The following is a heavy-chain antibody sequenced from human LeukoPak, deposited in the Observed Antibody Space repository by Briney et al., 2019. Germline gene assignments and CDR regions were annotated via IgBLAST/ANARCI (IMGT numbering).Heavy chain of an antibody. V-gene: IGHV4-30-4*08. Sequence: SQTLSLTCTVSGGSISSGDYYWSWIRQPPEKGLEWIWYIYYSGSTYYNPSLKSRVTISVDASKNQFSLKLSSVTAADTAVYYCARDRVYGGNSAEYFDYWGQGTLVTVSS. CDR1: GGSISSGDYY. CDR2: IYYSGST. CDR3: ARDRVYGGNSAEYFDY. D-gene: IGHD4-23*01. J-gene: IGHJ4*02.